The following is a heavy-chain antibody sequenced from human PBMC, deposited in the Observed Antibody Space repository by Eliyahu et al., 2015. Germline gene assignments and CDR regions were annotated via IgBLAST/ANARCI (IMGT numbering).Heavy chain of an antibody. V-gene: IGHV4-39*01. Sequence: QLQLQESGPGLVKPSETLSLTCTVXXXSISXXXDYXGWXRXPPGKGLEWIGXIYYSGSTYYNPSLKSRVTISVDTSKNQFSLKLSSVTAADTAVYYCARPGSSSDKEYWYFDLWGRGTLVTVSS. CDR3: ARPGSSSDKEYWYFDL. D-gene: IGHD6-6*01. CDR1: XXSISXXXDY. J-gene: IGHJ2*01. CDR2: IYYSGST.